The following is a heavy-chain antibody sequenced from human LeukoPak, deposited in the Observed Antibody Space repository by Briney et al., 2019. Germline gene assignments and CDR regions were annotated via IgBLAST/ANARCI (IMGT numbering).Heavy chain of an antibody. CDR2: IYYSGSI. Sequence: SETLSLTCSVSVDFISNGAYYWGWIRQPPGKGLEWIGSIYYSGSIFYNSSLESRITMSVDTSKNQFYLNLRSVTAADTAVHYCARLCQVTSCARFEYWGQGALVTVSS. D-gene: IGHD2-21*02. J-gene: IGHJ4*02. V-gene: IGHV4-39*01. CDR3: ARLCQVTSCARFEY. CDR1: VDFISNGAYY.